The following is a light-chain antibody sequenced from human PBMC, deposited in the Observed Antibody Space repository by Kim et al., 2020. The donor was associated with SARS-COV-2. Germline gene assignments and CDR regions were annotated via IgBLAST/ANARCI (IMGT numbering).Light chain of an antibody. CDR3: QQYSLYPLT. J-gene: IGKJ4*01. CDR1: QGINPP. V-gene: IGKV1-16*01. CDR2: EAS. Sequence: SASVGARVTITCRASQGINPPVAWFQQKPGKAPKALIYEASSLHSGVPSRFSGSASGTYFTLTITSLQPEDFATYYCQQYSLYPLTFGGGTKLEI.